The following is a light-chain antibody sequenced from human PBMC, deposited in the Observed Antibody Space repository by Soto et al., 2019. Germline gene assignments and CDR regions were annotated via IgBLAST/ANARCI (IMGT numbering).Light chain of an antibody. V-gene: IGKV1-27*01. CDR1: QGISNY. CDR2: ASS. Sequence: DIQMTQSPSSLSASVGDRVTITCRASQGISNYLVWYQQKPGKVPKLLIYASSTLQSGVPSLFSGIGFDKDFTLTISSLQPEDVETDYWQTYICAPWTFGRGIKEEIK. CDR3: QTYICAPWT. J-gene: IGKJ1*01.